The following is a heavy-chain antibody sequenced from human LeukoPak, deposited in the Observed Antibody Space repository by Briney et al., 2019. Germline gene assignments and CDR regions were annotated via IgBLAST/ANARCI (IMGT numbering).Heavy chain of an antibody. Sequence: SVKVSCKASGGTFSSYAISWVRQAPGQGLEWMGGIIPIFGTANYAQKFQGRVTITTDESTSTAYMELSSLRSEDTAVYYCARDAGAGATDPYYYYGMDVWGQGTTVTVSS. CDR1: GGTFSSYA. V-gene: IGHV1-69*05. CDR2: IIPIFGTA. J-gene: IGHJ6*02. CDR3: ARDAGAGATDPYYYYGMDV. D-gene: IGHD1-26*01.